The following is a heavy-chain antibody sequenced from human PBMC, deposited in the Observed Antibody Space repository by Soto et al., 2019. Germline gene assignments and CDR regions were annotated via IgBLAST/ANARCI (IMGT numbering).Heavy chain of an antibody. Sequence: GSLRLACAPSGLSFRNFAMSWVRQAPGKGLEWLSTINTSGGTTYYADSVKGRFTISRDNAKNSLYLQMNSLRAEDTAVYYCARDSYYYDSSGYDYDAFDIWGQGTMVTVSS. CDR3: ARDSYYYDSSGYDYDAFDI. CDR1: GLSFRNFA. V-gene: IGHV3-21*01. D-gene: IGHD3-22*01. J-gene: IGHJ3*02. CDR2: INTSGGTT.